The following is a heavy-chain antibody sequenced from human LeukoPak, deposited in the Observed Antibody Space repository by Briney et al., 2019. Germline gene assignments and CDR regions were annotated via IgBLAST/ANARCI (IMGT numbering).Heavy chain of an antibody. CDR1: GPSVTSGGFY. CDR3: ARHSGSGSLSRPFDP. Sequence: SETQSLTCSVSGPSVTSGGFYWGWLPQPPGKGLQWLATVYYTESTYYNPSLRSRVTISIDTSKNQFSLSLRSLIAADTAVYYCARHSGSGSLSRPFDPWGQGTLVTVSS. CDR2: VYYTEST. D-gene: IGHD3-10*01. J-gene: IGHJ5*02. V-gene: IGHV4-39*01.